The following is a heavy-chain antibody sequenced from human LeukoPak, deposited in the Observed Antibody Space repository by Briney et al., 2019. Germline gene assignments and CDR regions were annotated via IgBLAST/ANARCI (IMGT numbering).Heavy chain of an antibody. CDR1: GGSISSSSYY. J-gene: IGHJ4*02. CDR2: IYYSGST. D-gene: IGHD6-6*01. V-gene: IGHV4-39*01. Sequence: SETLSLTCTVSGGSISSSSYYWGWIRQPPGKGLEWIGSIYYSGSTYYNPSLKSRVTISVDTSKNQFSLKLSSVTAADTAVYYCARQSSSSNDYWGQGTLVTASS. CDR3: ARQSSSSNDY.